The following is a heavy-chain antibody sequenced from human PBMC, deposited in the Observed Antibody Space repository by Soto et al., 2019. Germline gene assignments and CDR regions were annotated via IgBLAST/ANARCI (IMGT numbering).Heavy chain of an antibody. CDR1: GFTVSSNY. D-gene: IGHD3-22*01. CDR2: ISSGGST. V-gene: IGHV3-66*01. Sequence: PGGSLRLSCAASGFTVSSNYMSWVRQAPGKGLEWVSVISSGGSTYYADSVKGRFTISRDNSKNTLYLQMNSLRAEDTALYYCAKPHYYDSSGYYSYSYYGMDVWGQGTTVTVSS. CDR3: AKPHYYDSSGYYSYSYYGMDV. J-gene: IGHJ6*02.